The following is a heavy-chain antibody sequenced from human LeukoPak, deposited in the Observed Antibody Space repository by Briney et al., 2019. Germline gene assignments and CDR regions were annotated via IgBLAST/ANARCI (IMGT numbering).Heavy chain of an antibody. D-gene: IGHD3-22*01. J-gene: IGHJ4*02. CDR1: GFTFSHAW. CDR3: ITGIRSGYYVY. V-gene: IGHV3-15*04. CDR2: IVSNTEGGTR. Sequence: GGSLRLSCATSGFTFSHAWMSWVRQAPGRGLEWIGRIVSNTEGGTRDYAAPVKGRFTISRDDSKNTLYLQMNSLKTEDTAVYHCITGIRSGYYVYWGQGTLVTVSS.